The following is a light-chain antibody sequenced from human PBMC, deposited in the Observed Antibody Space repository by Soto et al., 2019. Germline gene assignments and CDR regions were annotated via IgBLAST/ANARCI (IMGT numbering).Light chain of an antibody. Sequence: QSVLTQPPSASGSPGQSVTISCTGTNSDVGGYNYVSWYQQLPGEAPKLMIYEVTKRPSGVPDRFSGSKSGNTASLTVSGLQGEDEADYYCSSYAGNNNLVFGGGTKLTVL. V-gene: IGLV2-8*01. CDR1: NSDVGGYNY. J-gene: IGLJ3*02. CDR3: SSYAGNNNLV. CDR2: EVT.